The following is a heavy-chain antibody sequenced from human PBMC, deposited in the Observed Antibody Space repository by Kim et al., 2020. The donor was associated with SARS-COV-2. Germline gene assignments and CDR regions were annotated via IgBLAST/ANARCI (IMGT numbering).Heavy chain of an antibody. V-gene: IGHV3-73*01. Sequence: AYAASVQGRFTISRDDSKNTAYLQMNSLKTEDTAVYYCTKLNDYSNPLDYWGQGTLVTVSS. J-gene: IGHJ4*02. CDR3: TKLNDYSNPLDY. D-gene: IGHD4-4*01.